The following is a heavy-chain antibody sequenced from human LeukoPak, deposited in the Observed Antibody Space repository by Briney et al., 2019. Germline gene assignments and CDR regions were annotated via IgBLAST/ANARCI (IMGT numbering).Heavy chain of an antibody. CDR2: IYYSGST. CDR1: GGSVSSGSYY. D-gene: IGHD3-16*01. CDR3: ARGKSGALYGGIKDF. J-gene: IGHJ4*02. Sequence: SETLSLTCTVSGGSVSSGSYYWSWLRQPPGSGLEWIGDIYYSGSTNYNPSLKSRVSISVDTSKNQFSLGLTSVTAADTAVYYCARGKSGALYGGIKDFWGQGTLVTVSS. V-gene: IGHV4-61*01.